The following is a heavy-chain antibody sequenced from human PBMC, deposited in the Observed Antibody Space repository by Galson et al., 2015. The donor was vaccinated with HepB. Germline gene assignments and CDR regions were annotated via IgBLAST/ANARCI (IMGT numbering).Heavy chain of an antibody. CDR2: ISGSGGST. Sequence: SLRLSCAASGFNFSSYAMSWVRQAPGKGLEWVSGISGSGGSTYYADSVKGRFTISRDNSKNTLYLQMNSLRAEDTAVYYCAKGSSIVVVPAAITFDYWGQGTLVTVSS. V-gene: IGHV3-23*01. D-gene: IGHD2-2*02. CDR3: AKGSSIVVVPAAITFDY. CDR1: GFNFSSYA. J-gene: IGHJ4*02.